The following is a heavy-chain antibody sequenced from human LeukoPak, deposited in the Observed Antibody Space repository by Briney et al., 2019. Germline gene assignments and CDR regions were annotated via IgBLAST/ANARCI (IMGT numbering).Heavy chain of an antibody. CDR3: ARFYDYVWGSYRYEDY. D-gene: IGHD3-16*02. J-gene: IGHJ4*02. CDR2: IYYSGST. CDR1: GGSISSSSYY. V-gene: IGHV4-39*01. Sequence: SETLSLTCTVSGGSISSSSYYWGWIRQPPGKGLEWIGSIYYSGSTYYNPSLKSRVTISVDTSKNQFSLKLSSVTAADTAVYYCARFYDYVWGSYRYEDYWGQGTLVTVSS.